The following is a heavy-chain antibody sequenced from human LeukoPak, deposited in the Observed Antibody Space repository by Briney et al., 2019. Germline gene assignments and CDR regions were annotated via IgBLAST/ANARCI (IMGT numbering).Heavy chain of an antibody. D-gene: IGHD3-22*01. V-gene: IGHV3-11*01. Sequence: GGSLRLSCAASGFTFSDYTISWIRQAPGKGLEWVSYISSSGSTIYYADSVKGRFTISSDNAKNSLYLQMNSLRAEDTAVYYCASSPYDSSGPSHLDYWGQGTLVTVSS. CDR2: ISSSGSTI. J-gene: IGHJ4*02. CDR3: ASSPYDSSGPSHLDY. CDR1: GFTFSDYT.